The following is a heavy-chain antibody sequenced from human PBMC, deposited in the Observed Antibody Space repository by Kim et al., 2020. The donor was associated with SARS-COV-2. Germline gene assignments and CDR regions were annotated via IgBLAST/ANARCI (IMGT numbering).Heavy chain of an antibody. CDR1: GFTFSNYA. V-gene: IGHV3-23*01. D-gene: IGHD3-10*01. J-gene: IGHJ4*02. CDR3: ARAMWFGQSYFDS. Sequence: GGSLRLSCTASGFTFSNYALNWVRQAPGKGLEWLSAISDSGRSTFYRDSVKGRFTISRDNSTNTLYMHLHSLRAEDTAIYYCARAMWFGQSYFDSWGQGSLVTVSS. CDR2: ISDSGRST.